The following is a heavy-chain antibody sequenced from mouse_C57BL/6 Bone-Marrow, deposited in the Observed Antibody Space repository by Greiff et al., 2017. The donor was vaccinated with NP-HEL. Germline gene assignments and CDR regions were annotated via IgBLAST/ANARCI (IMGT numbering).Heavy chain of an antibody. D-gene: IGHD5-5*01. J-gene: IGHJ4*01. Sequence: EVMLVESGGGLVQPGGSLKLSCAASGFTFSDYYMYWVRQTPEKRLEWVAYISNGGGSTYYPDTVKGRFTISRDNAKNTLYLQMSRLKSAATAMYDCARSYLDYAMDYWGKGTSVTVSS. CDR3: ARSYLDYAMDY. CDR1: GFTFSDYY. V-gene: IGHV5-12*01. CDR2: ISNGGGST.